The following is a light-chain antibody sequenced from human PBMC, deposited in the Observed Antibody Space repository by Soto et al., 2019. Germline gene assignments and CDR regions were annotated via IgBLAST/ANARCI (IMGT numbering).Light chain of an antibody. CDR1: QSVSRY. J-gene: IGKJ1*01. V-gene: IGKV3-11*01. CDR2: DAS. CDR3: QQRSNWPPT. Sequence: IVLKQSPSTLSLSPGERATLSCRASQSVSRYLAWYQQKPGQAPRLLIYDASNRATGIPARFSGSGSGTDFTLTISSLEPEDFAVYYCQQRSNWPPTFGQGTKVDIK.